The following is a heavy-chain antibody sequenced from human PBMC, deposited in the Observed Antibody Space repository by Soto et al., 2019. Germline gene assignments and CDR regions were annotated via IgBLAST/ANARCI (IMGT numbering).Heavy chain of an antibody. V-gene: IGHV4-34*01. Sequence: PSETLSLTCAVYGGSFSGYYWSWIRQPPGKGLEWIGEINHSGSTNYNPSLKSRVTISVDTSKNQFSLKLSSVTAADTAVYYCARVPRWKAMFGVVMTHYYMDVWGKGTTVPVSS. CDR1: GGSFSGYY. CDR2: INHSGST. J-gene: IGHJ6*03. D-gene: IGHD3-3*01. CDR3: ARVPRWKAMFGVVMTHYYMDV.